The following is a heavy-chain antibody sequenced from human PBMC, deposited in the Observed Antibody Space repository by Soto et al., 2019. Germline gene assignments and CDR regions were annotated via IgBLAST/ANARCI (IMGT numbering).Heavy chain of an antibody. CDR2: ISGSGDST. Sequence: EVQLLESGGGLVQPGGSLRLSCAASGFTFSSYALNWVRQAPGKGLEWVSTISGSGDSTYYADSVRGRFTISRDNSKNTLYLQMNSLRAEDTAVYYCAGGRGMDVWGQGTTFTVSS. CDR1: GFTFSSYA. D-gene: IGHD2-15*01. CDR3: AGGRGMDV. V-gene: IGHV3-23*01. J-gene: IGHJ6*02.